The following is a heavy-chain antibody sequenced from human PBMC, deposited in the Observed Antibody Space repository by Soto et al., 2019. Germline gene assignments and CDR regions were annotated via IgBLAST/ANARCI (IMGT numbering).Heavy chain of an antibody. CDR3: ARDVETSMDGLNYFDP. V-gene: IGHV3-21*01. CDR1: GFMFSSYA. Sequence: EVQLLESGGGLIQPGGSLRLSCAASGFMFSSYAMSWVRQAPGKGLEWVSSISSSGSYIHYADSVKGRFTISRDNAKNSLFLQMDSLRAEDTAVYYCARDVETSMDGLNYFDPWGQGTLVTVSS. D-gene: IGHD5-18*01. J-gene: IGHJ5*02. CDR2: ISSSGSYI.